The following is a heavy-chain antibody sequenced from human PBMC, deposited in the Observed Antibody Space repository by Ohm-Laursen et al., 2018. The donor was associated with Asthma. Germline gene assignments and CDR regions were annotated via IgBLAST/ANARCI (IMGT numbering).Heavy chain of an antibody. Sequence: SETLSLTCAVYGGSFSGYYWSWIRQPPGKGLEWIGEINHSGSTNYNPSLKSRVTISVDTSKNQFSLKLSSVTAADTAVYYCARDRRFDYYGSGSFLWYFDLWGRGTLVTVSS. CDR2: INHSGST. D-gene: IGHD3-10*01. CDR3: ARDRRFDYYGSGSFLWYFDL. V-gene: IGHV4-34*01. J-gene: IGHJ2*01. CDR1: GGSFSGYY.